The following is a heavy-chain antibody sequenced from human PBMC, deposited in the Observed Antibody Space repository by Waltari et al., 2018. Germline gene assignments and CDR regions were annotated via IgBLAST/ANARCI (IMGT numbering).Heavy chain of an antibody. Sequence: EVQLVQSGAEVKKPGESLKISCKGSGYSFTNFWIGWVRQMPGNGLEWMGIIDPGDSDTRYSPSFQGQVTISADKSISTAYLQWSSLKASDTAIYYCARHSPYGDLTLDYWGQGTLVTVSS. V-gene: IGHV5-51*01. J-gene: IGHJ4*02. CDR1: GYSFTNFW. CDR3: ARHSPYGDLTLDY. D-gene: IGHD3-10*01. CDR2: IDPGDSDT.